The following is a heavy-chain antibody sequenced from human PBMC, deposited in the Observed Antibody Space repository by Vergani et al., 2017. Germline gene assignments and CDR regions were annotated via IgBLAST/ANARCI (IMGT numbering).Heavy chain of an antibody. D-gene: IGHD6-6*01. CDR1: GGSFSGYY. CDR2: INHSGST. Sequence: QVQLQQWGAGLLKPSETLSLTCAVYGGSFSGYYWSWIRQPPGKGLEWIGEINHSGSTNYNPSLKSRVTISVGTSKNQFSLKLSSVTAADTAVYYCARPAYSSSSRRYYYYMDVWGKGTTVTVSS. V-gene: IGHV4-34*01. CDR3: ARPAYSSSSRRYYYYMDV. J-gene: IGHJ6*03.